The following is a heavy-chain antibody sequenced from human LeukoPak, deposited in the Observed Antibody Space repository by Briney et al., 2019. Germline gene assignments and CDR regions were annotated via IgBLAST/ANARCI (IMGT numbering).Heavy chain of an antibody. CDR1: GYSFTSYW. D-gene: IGHD3-22*01. J-gene: IGHJ5*02. V-gene: IGHV5-51*01. CDR3: ARQARNYEGWFDP. CDR2: IYPDDSDS. Sequence: GESLKISCKDSGYSFTSYWIGWVRQMPGKGLEWMGIIYPDDSDSRYSPSFQGQVTISADKSISTAYLQWSSLKASDTAMYYCARQARNYEGWFDPWGQGTLVTVSS.